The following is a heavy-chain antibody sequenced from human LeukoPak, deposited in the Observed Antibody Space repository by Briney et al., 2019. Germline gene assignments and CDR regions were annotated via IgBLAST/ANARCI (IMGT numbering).Heavy chain of an antibody. V-gene: IGHV4-34*01. Sequence: SETLSLTCAVYGGSFSGYYWSCIRQPPGKGLEWIGEINHSGSTNYNPSLKSRVTISVDTSKNQFSLKLSSVTAADTAVYYCARGYSSGWYHYFGYWGPRTLVTVSS. J-gene: IGHJ4*02. CDR2: INHSGST. CDR1: GGSFSGYY. CDR3: ARGYSSGWYHYFGY. D-gene: IGHD6-19*01.